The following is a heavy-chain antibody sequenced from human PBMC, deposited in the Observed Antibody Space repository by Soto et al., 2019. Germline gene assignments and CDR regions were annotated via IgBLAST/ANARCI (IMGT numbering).Heavy chain of an antibody. CDR2: ISPFNGNT. D-gene: IGHD1-1*01. J-gene: IGHJ6*04. Sequence: GPSVKVSGKASGYTFTIHGISCVRQAPGQVLAWVGWISPFNGNTNIAQRLLGRVTMTTDTWTRAGYGDLRSRTSEGTDVYYCARCIQPSVPSGMDVWGIGTTVTVSS. CDR1: GYTFTIHG. V-gene: IGHV1-18*04. CDR3: ARCIQPSVPSGMDV.